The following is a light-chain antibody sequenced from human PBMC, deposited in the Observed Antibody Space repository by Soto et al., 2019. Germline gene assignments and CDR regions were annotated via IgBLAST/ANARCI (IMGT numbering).Light chain of an antibody. CDR3: QQYGSSPVLT. J-gene: IGKJ4*01. CDR1: QSVSSSY. Sequence: EIVSTQSPGTLSLSPGERATLSCRASQSVSSSYLAWYQQKPGQAPRLLIYGASSRATGIPDRFSGSGSGTDFTLTISRLEPEDFAVYYCQQYGSSPVLTFGGGTKVEIK. V-gene: IGKV3-20*01. CDR2: GAS.